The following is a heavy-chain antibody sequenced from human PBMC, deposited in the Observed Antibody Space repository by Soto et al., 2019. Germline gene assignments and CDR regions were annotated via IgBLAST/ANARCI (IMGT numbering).Heavy chain of an antibody. V-gene: IGHV1-69*01. CDR2: LIPAVGIP. CDR1: GGTFNSYA. D-gene: IGHD3-3*01. CDR3: ASGEGRHLLDY. J-gene: IGHJ4*02. Sequence: QVQLLQSGAEVKKPGSSVRVSCKASGGTFNSYAFSWVRHAPGQGLEWMGGLIPAVGIPNYAQKFQGRVTLSADASTGTAYMELRGLRFEDSAVYYCASGEGRHLLDYWGQGTRVTVSS.